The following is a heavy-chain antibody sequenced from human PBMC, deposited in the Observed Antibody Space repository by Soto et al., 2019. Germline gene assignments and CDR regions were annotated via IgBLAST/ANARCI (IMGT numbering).Heavy chain of an antibody. CDR2: INPSGGSP. V-gene: IGHV1-46*03. J-gene: IGHJ4*02. CDR1: GYTFTNYY. Sequence: QVQLMQSGADVKKPGASVRVSCKASGYTFTNYYIHWVREAPGQGLEWMGIINPSGGSPSYAQKFQGRCTMTRGTPESTVYMELSSLRSEDTAVYYCARGYLSTVTTYGYFDYWGQGTLVTVSS. D-gene: IGHD4-17*01. CDR3: ARGYLSTVTTYGYFDY.